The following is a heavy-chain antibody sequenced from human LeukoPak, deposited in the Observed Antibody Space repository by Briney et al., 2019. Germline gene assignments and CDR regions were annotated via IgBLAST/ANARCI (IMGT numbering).Heavy chain of an antibody. J-gene: IGHJ4*02. Sequence: PSETLSLTCAVYGGSFSGYYWSWIRQPPGKGLEWNGEINHSGSPNYNRSLKSRVTISVDTSKNQFSLKLTSVTAADTAVYYCARGGEGYNNFDYWGQGTLVTVSS. CDR1: GGSFSGYY. V-gene: IGHV4-34*01. CDR2: INHSGSP. D-gene: IGHD5-24*01. CDR3: ARGGEGYNNFDY.